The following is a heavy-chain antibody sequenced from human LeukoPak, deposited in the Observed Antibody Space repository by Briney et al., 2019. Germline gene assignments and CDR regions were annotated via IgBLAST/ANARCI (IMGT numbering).Heavy chain of an antibody. D-gene: IGHD3-22*01. CDR2: ISGSSSTI. CDR3: ARAYDSSGFLSFGPYYFDY. V-gene: IGHV3-48*04. J-gene: IGHJ4*02. CDR1: EFTFSGYS. Sequence: GGSLRLSCAASEFTFSGYSMTWVRQAPGKGLEWVSYISGSSSTIYYADSVKGRFTISRDNAENSLFLQMNSLTAEDTAVYYCARAYDSSGFLSFGPYYFDYWGQGTLVTVSS.